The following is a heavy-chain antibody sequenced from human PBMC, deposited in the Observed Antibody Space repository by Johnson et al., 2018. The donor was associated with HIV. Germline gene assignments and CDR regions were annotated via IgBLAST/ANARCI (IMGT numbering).Heavy chain of an antibody. J-gene: IGHJ3*02. D-gene: IGHD3-3*01. Sequence: VQLVESGGGLVQPGRSLRLSCAASGFTLSSYGMHWVRQAPGKGLEWVAVISYDGSKKYHADSVKGRFPISRDNSKNTLYLQMNSLRAEDTAVYYCANVYGNFNFWSGDPSFFDIWGQGTMVTVSS. CDR1: GFTLSSYG. CDR2: ISYDGSKK. CDR3: ANVYGNFNFWSGDPSFFDI. V-gene: IGHV3-30*18.